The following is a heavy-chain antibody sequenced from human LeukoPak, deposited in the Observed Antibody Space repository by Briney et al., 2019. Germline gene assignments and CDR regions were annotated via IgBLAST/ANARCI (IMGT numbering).Heavy chain of an antibody. V-gene: IGHV1-2*02. CDR1: GYTFTGYH. J-gene: IGHJ3*02. CDR2: INPNSGGT. Sequence: ASVKVSCKASGYTFTGYHMHWVRQAPGQGLEWMGWINPNSGGTNYAQKFQGRVTMTRDTSISTAYMELSRLRSDDTAVYYCARVRVAWQQSDGFDIWGQGTMVTVSS. D-gene: IGHD6-13*01. CDR3: ARVRVAWQQSDGFDI.